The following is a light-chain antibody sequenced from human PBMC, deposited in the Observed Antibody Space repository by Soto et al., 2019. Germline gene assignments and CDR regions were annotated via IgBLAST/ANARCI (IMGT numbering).Light chain of an antibody. CDR2: EVS. V-gene: IGLV2-8*01. CDR1: TSDVGGYDY. CDR3: SSYAGSDNLVV. Sequence: QSVLTQPPSASGSPGQSVTISCTGTTSDVGGYDYVSWYQQHPGKAPKLMIYEVSKRPSGVPDRFSGSKSGSTASLTVSGRQPEDEADYYCSSYAGSDNLVVFGGGTKLTVL. J-gene: IGLJ2*01.